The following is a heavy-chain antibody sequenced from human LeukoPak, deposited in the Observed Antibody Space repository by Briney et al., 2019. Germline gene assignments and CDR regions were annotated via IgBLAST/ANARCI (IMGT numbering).Heavy chain of an antibody. V-gene: IGHV3-49*04. D-gene: IGHD2-2*01. CDR2: NRSKAYGGTT. CDR3: TRDHGIVVVPAAAQYYFDY. J-gene: IGHJ4*02. CDR1: GFTFGDYA. Sequence: GGSLRLSCTASGFTFGDYAMSWVRQAPGKGLEWVGFNRSKAYGGTTEYAASVKGRFTISRDDSKSIAYLQMNSLKTEDTAVYYCTRDHGIVVVPAAAQYYFDYWGQGTLVTVSS.